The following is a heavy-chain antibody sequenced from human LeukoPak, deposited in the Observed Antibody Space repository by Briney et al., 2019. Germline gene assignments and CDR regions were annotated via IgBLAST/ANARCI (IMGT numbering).Heavy chain of an antibody. D-gene: IGHD3-10*01. CDR3: ARQKYYGVENYYNVERRNWFDP. J-gene: IGHJ5*02. CDR1: GGSFSSYY. Sequence: ASETLSLTCAVSGGSFSSYYWSWIRQPPGKGLEWIGEINRSGSTNYNPSLKSRVSISLDASKNQFSLNLTSVTAADTAVYYCARQKYYGVENYYNVERRNWFDPWGQGNTVTVSS. CDR2: INRSGST. V-gene: IGHV4-34*01.